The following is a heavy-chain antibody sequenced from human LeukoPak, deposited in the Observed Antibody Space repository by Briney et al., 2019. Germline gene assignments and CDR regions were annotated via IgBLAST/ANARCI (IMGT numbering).Heavy chain of an antibody. CDR3: AKGGEEIAVAGRDPYFDY. Sequence: GGSLRLSCAASGFTFSSYGMHWVRQAPGKGLKWVAFIRYDGSNKYYADSVKGRFTISRDNSKNTLYLQMNSLRAEDTAVYYCAKGGEEIAVAGRDPYFDYWGQGTLVTVSS. D-gene: IGHD6-19*01. V-gene: IGHV3-30*02. CDR2: IRYDGSNK. CDR1: GFTFSSYG. J-gene: IGHJ4*02.